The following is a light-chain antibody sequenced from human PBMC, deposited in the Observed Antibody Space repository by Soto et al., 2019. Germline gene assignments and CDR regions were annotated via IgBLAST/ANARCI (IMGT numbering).Light chain of an antibody. CDR3: QQYKNWPLT. V-gene: IGKV3-15*01. CDR2: GAS. J-gene: IGKJ1*01. CDR1: QSVGSS. Sequence: EIVMTQSPATLSVSPGERATLSCRASQSVGSSLAWYQQKSGQAPRLLIYGASTRATGIPARISGSGSGTDFSLSISSLQSEDFAVYYCQQYKNWPLTFGQGTKVEIK.